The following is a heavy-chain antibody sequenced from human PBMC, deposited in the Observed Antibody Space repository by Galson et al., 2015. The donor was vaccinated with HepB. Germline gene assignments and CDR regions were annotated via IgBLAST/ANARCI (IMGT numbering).Heavy chain of an antibody. V-gene: IGHV1-69*04. CDR1: GGTFSSYT. J-gene: IGHJ5*02. Sequence: SVKVSCKASGGTFSSYTISWVRQAPGQGLEWMGRIIPILGIANYAQKFQGRVTITADKSTSTAYMELSSLRSEDTAVYYCARDSSSWARFDPWGQGTLVTVSS. CDR3: ARDSSSWARFDP. CDR2: IIPILGIA. D-gene: IGHD6-13*01.